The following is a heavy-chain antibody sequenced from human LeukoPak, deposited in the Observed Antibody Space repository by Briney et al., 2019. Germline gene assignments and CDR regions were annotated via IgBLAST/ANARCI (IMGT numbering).Heavy chain of an antibody. J-gene: IGHJ4*02. V-gene: IGHV3-23*01. CDR3: AKRGVVIRVILVGFHKEAYYFDS. D-gene: IGHD3-22*01. CDR2: ITGSGGST. CDR1: GFTFDFYW. Sequence: GSLRLSCAAFGFTFDFYWMSWVRQAPGKGLEWVAGITGSGGSTDYADSVKGRFTISRDNPKNTLYLQMNSLRAEDTAVYFCAKRGVVIRVILVGFHKEAYYFDSWGQGALVTVSS.